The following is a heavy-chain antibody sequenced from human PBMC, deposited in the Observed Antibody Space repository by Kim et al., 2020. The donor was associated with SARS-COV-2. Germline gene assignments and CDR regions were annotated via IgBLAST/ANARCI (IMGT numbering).Heavy chain of an antibody. V-gene: IGHV1-3*01. Sequence: KYSQKFQGRVTITRETSASTAYMELSSLRSEDTAVYYCASSAAAGTNLDYWGQGTLVTVSS. J-gene: IGHJ4*02. D-gene: IGHD6-13*01. CDR3: ASSAAAGTNLDY.